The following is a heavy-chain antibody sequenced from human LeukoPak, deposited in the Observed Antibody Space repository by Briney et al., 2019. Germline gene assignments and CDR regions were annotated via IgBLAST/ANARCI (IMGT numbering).Heavy chain of an antibody. Sequence: ASVKVSCKASGYTFTSYDINWVRQATGQGLEWMGWMNPNSGITGYAQKFQGRVTMTRNTSISTAYMELSSLRSEDTAVYYCARRRMITFGGVIVWFDPWGQGTLVTVSS. CDR3: ARRRMITFGGVIVWFDP. V-gene: IGHV1-8*01. CDR2: MNPNSGIT. J-gene: IGHJ5*02. CDR1: GYTFTSYD. D-gene: IGHD3-16*02.